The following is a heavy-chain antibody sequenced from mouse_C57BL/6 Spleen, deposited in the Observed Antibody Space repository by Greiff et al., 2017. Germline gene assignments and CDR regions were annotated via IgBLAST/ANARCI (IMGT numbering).Heavy chain of an antibody. D-gene: IGHD2-2*01. CDR3: ARDLLWVRRGVNY. Sequence: LVESGPELVKPGASVKISCKASGYAFSSSWMNWVKQRPGKGLEWIGRIYPGDGDTNYNGKFKGKATLTADKSSSTSYMQLSSLTSEDSAVYFCARDLLWVRRGVNYWGQGTTLTVSS. CDR2: IYPGDGDT. V-gene: IGHV1-82*01. CDR1: GYAFSSSW. J-gene: IGHJ2*01.